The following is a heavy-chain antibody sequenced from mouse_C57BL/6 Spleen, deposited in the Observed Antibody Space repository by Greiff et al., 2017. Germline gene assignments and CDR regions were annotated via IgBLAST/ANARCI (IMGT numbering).Heavy chain of an antibody. J-gene: IGHJ4*01. CDR3: ANVYGSRSPLAMDY. V-gene: IGHV1-7*01. Sequence: QVQLQQSGAELAKPGASVKLSCKASGYTFTSYWMHWVKQRPGQGLEWIGYINPSSGYPKSNQKFKDNATLTADKSASTAYMQLSSLTYEDTAVYYCANVYGSRSPLAMDYWGQGTSVTVSA. D-gene: IGHD1-1*01. CDR2: INPSSGYP. CDR1: GYTFTSYW.